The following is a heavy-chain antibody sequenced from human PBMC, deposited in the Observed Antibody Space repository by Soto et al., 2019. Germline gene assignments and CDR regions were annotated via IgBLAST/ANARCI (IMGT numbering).Heavy chain of an antibody. J-gene: IGHJ2*01. CDR1: GFTFDTYT. D-gene: IGHD2-8*02. CDR2: ISATTTYK. CDR3: ARGSASKSGHLWYFDL. Sequence: EVQVVESGGGLVKPGGSLRLSCTASGFTFDTYTMNWLRQAPGRGLEWVSSISATTTYKYYAASVEGRFTISRDNAKNSLYLQTNSLGAGDTAVYYCARGSASKSGHLWYFDLWGRGTLVTVSS. V-gene: IGHV3-21*01.